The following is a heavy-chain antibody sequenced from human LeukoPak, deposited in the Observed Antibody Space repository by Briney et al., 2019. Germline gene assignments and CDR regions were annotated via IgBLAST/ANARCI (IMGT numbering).Heavy chain of an antibody. CDR3: ARDLYDFWSGYRRPYNWFDP. V-gene: IGHV1-18*01. J-gene: IGHJ5*02. CDR1: GYTFTSYG. CDR2: ISAYNGNT. Sequence: ASVKVSCKASGYTFTSYGISWVRQAPGQGLEWMGWISAYNGNTNYAQKLQGRVTMTTDTSTSTAYMELSRLRSDDTAVYYCARDLYDFWSGYRRPYNWFDPWGQGTLVTVSS. D-gene: IGHD3-3*01.